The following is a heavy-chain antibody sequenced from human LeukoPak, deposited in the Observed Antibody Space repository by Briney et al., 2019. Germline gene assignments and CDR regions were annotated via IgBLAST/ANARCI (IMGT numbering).Heavy chain of an antibody. CDR3: ARRRRWLQHNYYYYYMDV. J-gene: IGHJ6*03. CDR1: GGSFSGYY. CDR2: IHHSGST. Sequence: KPSETLSLTCAVYGGSFSGYYWSWIRQPPGKGLEWFGEIHHSGSTNYNPSLKSRVTISVDTSKNQFSLKLSSVTAADTAVYYCARRRRWLQHNYYYYYMDVWGKGTTVTISS. D-gene: IGHD5-24*01. V-gene: IGHV4-34*01.